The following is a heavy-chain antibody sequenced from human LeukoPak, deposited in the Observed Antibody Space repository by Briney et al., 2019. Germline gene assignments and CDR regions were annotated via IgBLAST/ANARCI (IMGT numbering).Heavy chain of an antibody. Sequence: PSETLSLTCTVSGGSISSYYWSWIRQPAGKGLEWIGRIYTSGSTNYNPSLKSRVTMSVDTSKNQLSLHLNSVTPGDTAVYYCARAGTLGGDDAFDIWGQGTMVTVS. V-gene: IGHV4-4*07. J-gene: IGHJ3*02. CDR1: GGSISSYY. CDR3: ARAGTLGGDDAFDI. CDR2: IYTSGST. D-gene: IGHD2-21*01.